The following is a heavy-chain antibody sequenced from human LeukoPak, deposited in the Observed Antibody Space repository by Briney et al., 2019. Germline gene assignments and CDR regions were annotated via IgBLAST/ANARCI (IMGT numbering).Heavy chain of an antibody. J-gene: IGHJ4*02. D-gene: IGHD3-22*01. CDR1: GFTFSSYS. CDR2: IRYDGSNK. Sequence: GGSLRLSCAASGFTFSSYSMNWVRQAPGKGLEWVAFIRYDGSNKYYADSVKGRFTISRDNSKNTLYLQMNSLRAEDTAVYYCAKGGEDYYDSSGYYYADFDYWGQGTLVTVSS. V-gene: IGHV3-30*02. CDR3: AKGGEDYYDSSGYYYADFDY.